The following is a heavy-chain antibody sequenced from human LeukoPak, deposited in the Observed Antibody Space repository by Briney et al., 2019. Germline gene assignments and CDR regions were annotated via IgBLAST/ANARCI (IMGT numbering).Heavy chain of an antibody. CDR1: GFTFSSYS. CDR3: ASYDFWSGPHFDY. J-gene: IGHJ4*02. Sequence: GGSLRLSCAASGFTFSSYSMNWVRQAPGKGLEWVSAISGSGGSTYYADSVKGRFTISRDNSKNTLYLQMNSLRAEDTAVYYCASYDFWSGPHFDYWGQGTLVTVSS. CDR2: ISGSGGST. V-gene: IGHV3-23*01. D-gene: IGHD3-3*01.